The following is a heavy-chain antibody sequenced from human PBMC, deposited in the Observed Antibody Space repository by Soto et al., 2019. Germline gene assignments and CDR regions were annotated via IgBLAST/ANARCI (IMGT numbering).Heavy chain of an antibody. Sequence: SLRLSCAASGFTFSSYAMSWVRQAPGKGLEWVSAISGSGGSTYYADSVKGRFTISRDNSKNTLYLQMNSLRAEDTAVYYCVRDPSSTSSEFFQHWGQGTPVTVSS. CDR3: VRDPSSTSSEFFQH. CDR1: GFTFSSYA. J-gene: IGHJ1*01. D-gene: IGHD6-6*01. V-gene: IGHV3-23*01. CDR2: ISGSGGST.